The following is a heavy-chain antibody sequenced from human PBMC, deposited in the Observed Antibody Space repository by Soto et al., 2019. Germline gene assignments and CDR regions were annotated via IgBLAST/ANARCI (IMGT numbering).Heavy chain of an antibody. J-gene: IGHJ4*02. CDR1: GYTFTSYD. CDR3: ARGLRDIVATPPRYYFDY. V-gene: IGHV1-8*01. D-gene: IGHD5-12*01. CDR2: MNPNSGNT. Sequence: QVQLVQSGAEVKKPGASVKVSCKASGYTFTSYDINWVRQATGQGLEWMGWMNPNSGNTGYAQKFQGRVTMTRNTSISTAYMELSSLRSEDTAVYYCARGLRDIVATPPRYYFDYWGQGTLVTVSS.